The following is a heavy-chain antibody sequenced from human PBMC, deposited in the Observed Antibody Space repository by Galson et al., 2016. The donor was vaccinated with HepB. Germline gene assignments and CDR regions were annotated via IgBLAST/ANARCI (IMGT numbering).Heavy chain of an antibody. V-gene: IGHV3-11*01. Sequence: SLRLSCAASGFSFNDFYMSWIRQPPGKALEWISYISNSGNTRDYADSVKGRFTVSRDNNKNSVYLQLNSLRAEDTALYYCARDGNNWTGDGRLFDLWGQGTLVAVSS. CDR1: GFSFNDFY. CDR3: ARDGNNWTGDGRLFDL. J-gene: IGHJ4*02. D-gene: IGHD1-1*01. CDR2: ISNSGNTR.